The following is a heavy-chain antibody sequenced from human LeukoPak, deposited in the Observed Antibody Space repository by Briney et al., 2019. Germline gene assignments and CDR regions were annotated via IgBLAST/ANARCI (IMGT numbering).Heavy chain of an antibody. CDR1: GYTFTSYG. CDR3: ARDRGYYYDSSGYYPPGD. Sequence: GASVRVSCKASGYTFTSYGISRVRQAPGQGLEWMGWISAYNGNTNYAQKLQGRVTMTTDTSTSTAYMELRSLRSDDTAVYYCARDRGYYYDSSGYYPPGDWGQGTLVTVSS. V-gene: IGHV1-18*01. J-gene: IGHJ4*02. D-gene: IGHD3-22*01. CDR2: ISAYNGNT.